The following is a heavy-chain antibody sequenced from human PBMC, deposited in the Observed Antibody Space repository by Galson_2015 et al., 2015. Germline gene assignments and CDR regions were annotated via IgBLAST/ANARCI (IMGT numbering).Heavy chain of an antibody. CDR2: IYTSGNT. CDR3: ARTGIAAREADD. D-gene: IGHD6-6*01. Sequence: TLSLTCTVSGGSISSGSYYWSWIRQPAGKGLEWIGRIYTSGNTNYNPSLKSRVTISVDTSKNQFSLKLSSVTAADTAVYYCARTGIAAREADDWGQGTLVTVSS. J-gene: IGHJ4*02. V-gene: IGHV4-61*02. CDR1: GGSISSGSYY.